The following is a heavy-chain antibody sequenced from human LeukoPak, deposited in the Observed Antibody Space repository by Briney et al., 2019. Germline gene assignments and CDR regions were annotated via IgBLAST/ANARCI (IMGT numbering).Heavy chain of an antibody. D-gene: IGHD1-26*01. CDR1: GDSISSYY. V-gene: IGHV4-59*08. Sequence: SETLSLTCTVSGDSISSYYWSWIRQPPGKGLEWIGYIYYSGSTNYNPSLKSRVTISVDTSKNQFSLKLSSVTAADTAVYYCARHQERWEPSDYWGQGTLVTVSS. CDR3: ARHQERWEPSDY. J-gene: IGHJ4*02. CDR2: IYYSGST.